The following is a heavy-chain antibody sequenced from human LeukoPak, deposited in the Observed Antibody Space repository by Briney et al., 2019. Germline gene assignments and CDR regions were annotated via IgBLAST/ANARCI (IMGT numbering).Heavy chain of an antibody. J-gene: IGHJ3*02. D-gene: IGHD5/OR15-5a*01. V-gene: IGHV4-59*08. CDR1: GGSMSTYY. CDR2: VYYSGST. Sequence: SETLSLTCTVSGGSMSTYYWSWIRQSPGKGLEWIGSVYYSGSTNYNPSLKSRVSISVDTSKNQFSLELSSVSAADTAAYYCAVNSTKNTFDIWGQGTMVTVSS. CDR3: AVNSTKNTFDI.